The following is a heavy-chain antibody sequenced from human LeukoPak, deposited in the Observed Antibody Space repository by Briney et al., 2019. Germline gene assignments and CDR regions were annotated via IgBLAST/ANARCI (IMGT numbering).Heavy chain of an antibody. D-gene: IGHD3-10*01. CDR2: IYYSGST. V-gene: IGHV4-39*01. CDR3: ARPNYYPSWFDP. CDR1: GGSISSSSYY. J-gene: IGHJ5*02. Sequence: PSETLSLTCTVSGGSISSSSYYWGWIRQPPGKGLEWIGSIYYSGSTYYNPSLKSRVTISVDTSKNPFSLKLSSVTAADTAVYYCARPNYYPSWFDPWGQGTLVTVSS.